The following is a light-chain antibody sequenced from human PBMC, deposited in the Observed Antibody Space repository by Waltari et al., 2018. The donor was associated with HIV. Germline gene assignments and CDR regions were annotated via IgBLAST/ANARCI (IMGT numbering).Light chain of an antibody. Sequence: QSALTQPASVSGSPGQSITISCTGSINDIGAYHYVSWYQQHPGKAPKLIISEARNRPSGVSNRFSGSNSGNTATLTISRVEVGDEADYYCQVWDGSSDHPKVVLGGGTKLTVL. CDR2: EAR. CDR3: QVWDGSSDHPKVV. V-gene: IGLV2-14*01. CDR1: INDIGAYHY. J-gene: IGLJ2*01.